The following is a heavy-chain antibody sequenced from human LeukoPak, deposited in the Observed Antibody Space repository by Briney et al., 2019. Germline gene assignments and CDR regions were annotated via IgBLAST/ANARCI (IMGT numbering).Heavy chain of an antibody. CDR2: IYYSGST. CDR1: GGSISSYY. CDR3: AKGAFDI. V-gene: IGHV4-59*01. J-gene: IGHJ3*02. Sequence: SETLSLTCAVSGGSISSYYWSWIRQPPGKGLEWIGYIYYSGSTNYNPSLKSRVTISVDTSKNQFSLKLSSVTAADTAVYYCAKGAFDIWGQGTMVTVSS.